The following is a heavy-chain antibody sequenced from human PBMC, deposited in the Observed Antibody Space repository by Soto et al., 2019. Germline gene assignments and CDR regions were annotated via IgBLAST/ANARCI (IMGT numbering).Heavy chain of an antibody. Sequence: ASVKVSCKASGYTFTSYYTHWVRQAPGQGLEWMGIINPSGGSTSYAQKFQGRVTMTRDTSTSTVYMELSSLRSEDTAVYYCARGGGCGTYYDFWSGPCYGMDVWGQGTTVTVSS. D-gene: IGHD3-3*01. J-gene: IGHJ6*02. CDR3: ARGGGCGTYYDFWSGPCYGMDV. V-gene: IGHV1-46*01. CDR1: GYTFTSYY. CDR2: INPSGGST.